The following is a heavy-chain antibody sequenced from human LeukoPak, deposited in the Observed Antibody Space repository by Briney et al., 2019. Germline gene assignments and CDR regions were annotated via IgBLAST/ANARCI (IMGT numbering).Heavy chain of an antibody. D-gene: IGHD6-19*01. J-gene: IGHJ4*02. CDR2: MSGSGDYT. Sequence: PGGSLRLSCAASGFTFRTSAMNWVRQAPGKGLEWVSAMSGSGDYTHYAESVRGRFTISGDNSKNTLYLQMNSLRAEDTAVYYCGQQQPGKWLAVDSWGQGTLVTVSS. CDR1: GFTFRTSA. CDR3: GQQQPGKWLAVDS. V-gene: IGHV3-23*01.